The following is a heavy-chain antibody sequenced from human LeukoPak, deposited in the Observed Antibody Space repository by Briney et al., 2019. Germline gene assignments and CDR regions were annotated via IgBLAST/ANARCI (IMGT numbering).Heavy chain of an antibody. CDR1: GYTFTTYY. Sequence: ASVKVSCKTSGYTFTTYYMHWVRQASGQGLEWMGVINPVGGSTSYAPNFQGRVTMTRDSSTNTVYMELSSLRPEDTALYYCARDPSGSWQWFDYWGQGTLVTVSS. V-gene: IGHV1-46*01. CDR2: INPVGGST. D-gene: IGHD1-26*01. J-gene: IGHJ4*02. CDR3: ARDPSGSWQWFDY.